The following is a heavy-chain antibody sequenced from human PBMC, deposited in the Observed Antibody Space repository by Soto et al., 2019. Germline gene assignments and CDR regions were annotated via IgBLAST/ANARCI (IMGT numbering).Heavy chain of an antibody. J-gene: IGHJ6*02. CDR2: IYPGDSDT. Sequence: PRESLKISCKGSGYSFTSYWIGWVRQMPGKGLEWMGIIYPGDSDTRYSPSFQGQVTISADKSISTAYLQWSSLKASDTAMYYCARQYSSSWYGHYYYGMDVWGQGTTVTVSS. CDR3: ARQYSSSWYGHYYYGMDV. CDR1: GYSFTSYW. D-gene: IGHD6-13*01. V-gene: IGHV5-51*01.